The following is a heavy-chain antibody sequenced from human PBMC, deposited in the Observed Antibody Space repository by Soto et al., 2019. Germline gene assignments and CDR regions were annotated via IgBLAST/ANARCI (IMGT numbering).Heavy chain of an antibody. D-gene: IGHD2-2*01. V-gene: IGHV1-46*03. Sequence: QVQLVQSGAEVKKPGASVKVSCKASGYTFTSYYMHWVRQAPGQGLEWMGIINPSGGSTSYAQKFQGRVTMTRDTSTRTVYMELSSLRSEDTAVYDCARVGGSTSFFDYWGQGTLVTVSS. CDR1: GYTFTSYY. J-gene: IGHJ4*02. CDR3: ARVGGSTSFFDY. CDR2: INPSGGST.